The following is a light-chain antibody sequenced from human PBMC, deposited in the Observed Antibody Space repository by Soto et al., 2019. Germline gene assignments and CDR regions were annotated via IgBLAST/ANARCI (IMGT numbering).Light chain of an antibody. CDR3: QQCGSSPWT. Sequence: EIVLTQSPGTLSLSPGERGTLSCRASQSVSSSYLAWYQQKPGQAPRLLIYGASSRATGIPDRFRGSGSGTDFTLTISRLEPEDFAVYYCQQCGSSPWTFGQGTKVDIK. J-gene: IGKJ1*01. CDR2: GAS. CDR1: QSVSSSY. V-gene: IGKV3-20*01.